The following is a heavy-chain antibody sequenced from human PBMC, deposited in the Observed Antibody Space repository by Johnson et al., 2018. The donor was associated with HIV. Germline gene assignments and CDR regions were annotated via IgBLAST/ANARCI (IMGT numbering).Heavy chain of an antibody. Sequence: MQLVESGGGLIQPGGSLRLSCAASGFTVSSNYMSWVRQAPGKGLEWVSVIYSGGSTYYADSVKGRFTISSDNSKNTRYLQMNSLRAEDTAVYYCLIRDAFDIWGQGTVVTVSS. CDR1: GFTVSSNY. CDR3: LIRDAFDI. CDR2: IYSGGST. J-gene: IGHJ3*02. D-gene: IGHD2-8*01. V-gene: IGHV3-53*01.